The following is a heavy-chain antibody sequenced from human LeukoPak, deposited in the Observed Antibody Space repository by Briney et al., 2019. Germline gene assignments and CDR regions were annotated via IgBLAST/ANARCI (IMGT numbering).Heavy chain of an antibody. CDR2: IYHGGSP. J-gene: IGHJ6*03. V-gene: IGHV4-59*12. CDR1: GGSISSYY. Sequence: SETLSLTCTVSGGSISSYYWNWIRQPPGKGLEWIGYIYHGGSPSYNPSLESRVTISVDASKNQFSLRLTSVTAADTAVYYCARDSGSYHIVDYMDVWGKGTTVTVSS. D-gene: IGHD1-26*01. CDR3: ARDSGSYHIVDYMDV.